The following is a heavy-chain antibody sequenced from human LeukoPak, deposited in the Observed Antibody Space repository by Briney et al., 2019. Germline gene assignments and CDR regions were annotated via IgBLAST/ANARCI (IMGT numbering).Heavy chain of an antibody. D-gene: IGHD3-16*02. J-gene: IGHJ6*02. Sequence: GGSLRLSCAVSGFTFSSYGMHWVRHAPCQGLEWVGVISYDGSNKYYADSVKGRFTISRDNSKNTLYLQMNSLRAEDTAVYYCARYYDYVWGSYRYYYYGMDVWGQGTTVTVSS. V-gene: IGHV3-30*03. CDR3: ARYYDYVWGSYRYYYYGMDV. CDR1: GFTFSSYG. CDR2: ISYDGSNK.